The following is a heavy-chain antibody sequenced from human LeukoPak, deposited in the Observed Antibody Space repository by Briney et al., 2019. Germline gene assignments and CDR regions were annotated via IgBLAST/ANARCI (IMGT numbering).Heavy chain of an antibody. J-gene: IGHJ4*02. CDR1: GYSFTSYW. Sequence: GESLKISXKGSGYSFTSYWIGWVRQMPGKGLEWMGIIYPGDSDTIYSPSFQGQVNISADKSLSTAYLQWSSLKASDTAMYYCARLPYYYDSSGYSXHFDXXGQGTLVTVXS. CDR2: IYPGDSDT. V-gene: IGHV5-51*01. CDR3: ARLPYYYDSSGYSXHFDX. D-gene: IGHD3-22*01.